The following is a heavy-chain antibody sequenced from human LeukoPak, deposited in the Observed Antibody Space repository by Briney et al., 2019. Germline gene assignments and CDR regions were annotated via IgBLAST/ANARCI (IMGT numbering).Heavy chain of an antibody. D-gene: IGHD4-17*01. J-gene: IGHJ4*02. CDR1: GFIFSKYA. CDR3: ARDRYGDYSFDY. V-gene: IGHV3-23*01. Sequence: GGSLRLSCAASGFIFSKYAMNWVRQPPGRGLQWVSGISGSGDSTYYADSVKGRFTISRDNSKNMLYLEMNSLRAEDTAEYYCARDRYGDYSFDYWGQGFLVTVSS. CDR2: ISGSGDST.